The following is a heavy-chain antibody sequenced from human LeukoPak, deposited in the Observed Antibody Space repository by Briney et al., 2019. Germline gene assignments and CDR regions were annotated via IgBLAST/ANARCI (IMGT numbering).Heavy chain of an antibody. J-gene: IGHJ4*02. Sequence: PGRSLRLSCAASGFSFSTYGMHWVRQAPGKGLEWVALIWYDGSNEYYADSVKGRFTISRDNSKNTLYLQMNSLRAEDTAVYYCARDRGTNGNYHRGYFDYWGQGTLVTVSS. CDR2: IWYDGSNE. V-gene: IGHV3-33*01. CDR1: GFSFSTYG. D-gene: IGHD1-7*01. CDR3: ARDRGTNGNYHRGYFDY.